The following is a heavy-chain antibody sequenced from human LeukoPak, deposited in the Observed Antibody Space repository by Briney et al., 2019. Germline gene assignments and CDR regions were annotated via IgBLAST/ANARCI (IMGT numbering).Heavy chain of an antibody. D-gene: IGHD6-19*01. CDR2: IIPIFGTA. CDR1: GGTFSSYA. Sequence: SVKVSCKASGGTFSSYAISWVRQAPGQGLEWMGGIIPIFGTANYAQKFQGRVTITADESTSTAYMELSSLRSEDTAVYYCAREGPHSSGWYSYYFDYWGQGTLVTVSS. V-gene: IGHV1-69*13. J-gene: IGHJ4*02. CDR3: AREGPHSSGWYSYYFDY.